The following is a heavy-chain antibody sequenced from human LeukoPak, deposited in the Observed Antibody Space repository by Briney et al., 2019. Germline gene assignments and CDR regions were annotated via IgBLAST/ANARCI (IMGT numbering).Heavy chain of an antibody. CDR3: ARALNILTFDY. Sequence: GGSLSLSCAASGFTFSSYAMHWVREAPGRGLEWVAVISYDGSNKYYADSVKGRFTISRDNSKNTLYLQMNSLIAEDTAVYYCARALNILTFDYWGQGTLVTVSS. V-gene: IGHV3-30*04. CDR1: GFTFSSYA. CDR2: ISYDGSNK. J-gene: IGHJ4*02. D-gene: IGHD3-9*01.